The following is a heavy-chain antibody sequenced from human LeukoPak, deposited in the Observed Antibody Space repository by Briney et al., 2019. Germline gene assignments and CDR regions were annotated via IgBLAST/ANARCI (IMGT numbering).Heavy chain of an antibody. V-gene: IGHV3-15*01. CDR3: TTDLVFVESN. J-gene: IGHJ4*02. CDR2: IKSKTDGGTT. D-gene: IGHD5/OR15-5a*01. Sequence: GGSLRLSCAASGFTVSSNFMSWVRQAPGKGLEWVGRIKSKTDGGTTDYAAPVKGRFTISRDDSKNTLYLQMNSLKTEGTAVYYCTTDLVFVESNWGQGTLVTVSS. CDR1: GFTVSSNF.